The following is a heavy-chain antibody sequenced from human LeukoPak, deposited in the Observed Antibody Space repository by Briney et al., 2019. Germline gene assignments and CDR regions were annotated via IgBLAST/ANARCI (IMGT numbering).Heavy chain of an antibody. Sequence: SGRSLRLSCAASGFTFDDYAMHWVRQAPGKGLEWVSGISWNSGSIGYADSVKGRFTISRDNAKNSLYLQMNSLRAEDTALYYCAKDGFWSGYYTAGGIDYWGQGTLVTVSS. CDR1: GFTFDDYA. J-gene: IGHJ4*02. V-gene: IGHV3-9*01. CDR3: AKDGFWSGYYTAGGIDY. D-gene: IGHD3-3*01. CDR2: ISWNSGSI.